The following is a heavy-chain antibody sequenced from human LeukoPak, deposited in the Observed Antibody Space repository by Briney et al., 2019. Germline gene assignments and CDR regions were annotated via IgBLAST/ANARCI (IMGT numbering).Heavy chain of an antibody. Sequence: SETLSLTCSVSGGSISNSSYYWAWIRKPPGTGLEWLGSIYYSGSTFYNSSLKSRVTISVDTSKNQFSLKLSSVTAADTAVYYCARIRRYSGSPIDYWGQGTLVTVSS. J-gene: IGHJ4*02. D-gene: IGHD1-26*01. V-gene: IGHV4-39*01. CDR3: ARIRRYSGSPIDY. CDR1: GGSISNSSYY. CDR2: IYYSGST.